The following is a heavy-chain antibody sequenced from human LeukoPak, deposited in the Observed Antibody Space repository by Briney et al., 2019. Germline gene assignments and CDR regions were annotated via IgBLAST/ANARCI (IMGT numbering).Heavy chain of an antibody. V-gene: IGHV1-2*02. CDR2: INPNNGGT. Sequence: ASVKVSCKASGYTFTGYYMHWVRQAPGQGLEWMGWINPNNGGTKYAQKFQGRVTMTRDTSISTAYMELSRLRSDGTAVYYCARHYGDYAYFQHWGQGTLVTVFS. CDR1: GYTFTGYY. CDR3: ARHYGDYAYFQH. D-gene: IGHD4-17*01. J-gene: IGHJ1*01.